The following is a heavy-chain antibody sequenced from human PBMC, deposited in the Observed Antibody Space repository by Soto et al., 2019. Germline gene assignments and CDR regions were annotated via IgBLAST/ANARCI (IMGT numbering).Heavy chain of an antibody. J-gene: IGHJ4*01. V-gene: IGHV1-18*01. Sequence: ASVKVSCKASGYPFTTYGINWVRQAPGQGLEWMGWISVSNGYTNYAQNLQGRVTMTADTSTNVAYMELRSLRSHDTAVYYCTRENAAAASPTLDYWGHGTLVTVSS. CDR2: ISVSNGYT. D-gene: IGHD6-13*01. CDR3: TRENAAAASPTLDY. CDR1: GYPFTTYG.